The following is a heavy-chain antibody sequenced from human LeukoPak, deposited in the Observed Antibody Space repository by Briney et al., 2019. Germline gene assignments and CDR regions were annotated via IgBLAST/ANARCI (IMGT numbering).Heavy chain of an antibody. CDR1: GFTFSSYA. CDR2: ISGSGRST. V-gene: IGHV3-23*01. CDR3: ASSSGWYLYYFDY. Sequence: GGSLRLSCAASGFTFSSYAMNWVRQAPGKGLEWVSAISGSGRSTYYADSVKGRFTISRDNSKNTLYLQMNSLRAEDTAVYYCASSSGWYLYYFDYWGQGTLVTVSS. J-gene: IGHJ4*02. D-gene: IGHD6-19*01.